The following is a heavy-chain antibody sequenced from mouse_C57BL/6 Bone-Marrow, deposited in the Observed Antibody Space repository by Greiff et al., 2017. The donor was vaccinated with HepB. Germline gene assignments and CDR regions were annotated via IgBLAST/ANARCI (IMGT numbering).Heavy chain of an antibody. CDR3: VTTVVATDY. V-gene: IGHV10-1*01. CDR1: GFSFNTYA. CDR2: IRSKSNNYAT. Sequence: EVKLVESGGGLVQPKGSLKLSCAASGFSFNTYAMNWVRQAPGKGLEWVARIRSKSNNYATYYADSVKDRFTISRDDSESMLYLQMNNLKTEDTAMYYCVTTVVATDYWGQGTTLTVSS. J-gene: IGHJ2*01. D-gene: IGHD1-1*01.